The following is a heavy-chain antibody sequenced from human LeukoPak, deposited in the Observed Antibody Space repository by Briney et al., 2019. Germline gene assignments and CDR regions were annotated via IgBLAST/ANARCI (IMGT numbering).Heavy chain of an antibody. Sequence: GGSLRLSRVASGYPFSSYSMNWIRQAPGKGLEWVSYISVSGGVRSYADSVKGRFTISRDDARNSLYLQMNSLKDEDTAVYYCAKDYEVRARSYPGDYWGQGTLVTVPS. D-gene: IGHD3-16*02. CDR3: AKDYEVRARSYPGDY. V-gene: IGHV3-48*02. J-gene: IGHJ4*02. CDR1: GYPFSSYS. CDR2: ISVSGGVR.